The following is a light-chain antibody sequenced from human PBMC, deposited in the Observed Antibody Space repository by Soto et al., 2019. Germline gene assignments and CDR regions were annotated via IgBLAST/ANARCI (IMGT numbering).Light chain of an antibody. Sequence: QMTQSPSSLSASVGDRVTITCRAGQSIFSSLNWYQQRPGKAPKALIYDASTLASGVPSRFNGSGSGTEFTLTISSLQPDDFATYYCQQYITYSNFGQGTRLEIK. V-gene: IGKV1-5*01. J-gene: IGKJ5*01. CDR1: QSIFSS. CDR3: QQYITYSN. CDR2: DAS.